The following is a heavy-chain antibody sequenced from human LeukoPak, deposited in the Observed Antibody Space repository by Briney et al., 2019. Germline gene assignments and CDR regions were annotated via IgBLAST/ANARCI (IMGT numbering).Heavy chain of an antibody. D-gene: IGHD6-13*01. CDR2: LDPEDGET. Sequence: ASVKVSCKVSGYTLTELSMHWVRQAPGKGLEWMGGLDPEDGETIYAQKFQGRVTMTEDTSTDTAYMELSSLRSEDTAVYYCATGVSSSWYRIDYWGQGTLVTVSS. J-gene: IGHJ4*02. CDR1: GYTLTELS. V-gene: IGHV1-24*01. CDR3: ATGVSSSWYRIDY.